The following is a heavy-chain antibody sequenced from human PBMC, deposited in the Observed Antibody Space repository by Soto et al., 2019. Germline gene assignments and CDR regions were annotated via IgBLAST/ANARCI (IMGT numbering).Heavy chain of an antibody. CDR2: ISGSRNNI. CDR3: ARDYTVGSTYYYYGVDV. V-gene: IGHV3-21*01. J-gene: IGHJ6*02. Sequence: GGSLRLSCATSGFIFSTYNMNWVRQAPGKGLEWVASISGSRNNIYYADSVKGRFTISRDNAKNSLYLQMNSLRAEDTAVYYCARDYTVGSTYYYYGVDVWGQGTTVTVSS. D-gene: IGHD1-26*01. CDR1: GFIFSTYN.